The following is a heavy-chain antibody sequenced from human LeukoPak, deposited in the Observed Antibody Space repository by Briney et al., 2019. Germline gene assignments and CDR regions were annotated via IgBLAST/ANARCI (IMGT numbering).Heavy chain of an antibody. CDR1: GDSIGSYF. CDR2: IYHSGST. D-gene: IGHD2-2*01. V-gene: IGHV4-59*01. Sequence: SETLSLTCTVSGDSIGSYFWSWIRQSPGKGPEWIGHIYHSGSTNYNPSLKSRVTISVDTSKNQFSLKLTSVTSADTAVYYCARDGPAYTSRWYDYYYGLDVWGPGTTVTVSS. J-gene: IGHJ6*02. CDR3: ARDGPAYTSRWYDYYYGLDV.